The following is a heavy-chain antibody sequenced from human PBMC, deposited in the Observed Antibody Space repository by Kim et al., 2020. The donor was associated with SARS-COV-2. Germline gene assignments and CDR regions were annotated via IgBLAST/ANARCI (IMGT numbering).Heavy chain of an antibody. CDR1: GFTFSSYS. V-gene: IGHV3-21*01. Sequence: GGSLRLSCAASGFTFSSYSMNWVRQAPGKGLEWVSSISSSSSYIYYADSVKGRFTISRDNAKNSLYLQMNSLRAEDTAVYYCARGANYYDSSVDGMDVWGQGTTVTVSS. CDR3: ARGANYYDSSVDGMDV. CDR2: ISSSSSYI. D-gene: IGHD3-22*01. J-gene: IGHJ6*02.